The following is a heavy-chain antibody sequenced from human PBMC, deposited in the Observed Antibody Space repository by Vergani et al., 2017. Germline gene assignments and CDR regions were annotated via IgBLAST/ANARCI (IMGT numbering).Heavy chain of an antibody. V-gene: IGHV4-59*11. Sequence: QVQLQESGPGLVKSSETLSLTCSVSFDSIRNLYCNWIRQPPGKGLEWIGSIHYSENTNYNPSLKTRVTISVDTSKNQFSLTLTSVTAADTAVYYCARGGGYCSSTSCQPQEYYYYYYMDVWGKGTTVTVSS. CDR2: IHYSENT. CDR3: ARGGGYCSSTSCQPQEYYYYYYMDV. D-gene: IGHD2-2*01. CDR1: FDSIRNLY. J-gene: IGHJ6*03.